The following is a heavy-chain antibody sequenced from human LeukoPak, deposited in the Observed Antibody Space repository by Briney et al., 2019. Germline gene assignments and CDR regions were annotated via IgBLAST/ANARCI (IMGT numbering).Heavy chain of an antibody. CDR1: GFTFSSYS. CDR3: AREGDPPGQWLLPGFDY. CDR2: ISSSSSYI. Sequence: PGGSLRLSCAASGFTFSSYSMNWVRQAPGKGLEWVSSISSSSSYIYYADSVKGRFTISRDNAKNSLYLQMNSLRAEDTAVYYCAREGDPPGQWLLPGFDYWGQGTLVTVSS. D-gene: IGHD6-19*01. V-gene: IGHV3-21*01. J-gene: IGHJ4*02.